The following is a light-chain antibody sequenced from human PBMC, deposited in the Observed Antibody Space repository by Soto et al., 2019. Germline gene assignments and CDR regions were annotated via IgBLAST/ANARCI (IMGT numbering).Light chain of an antibody. J-gene: IGKJ2*01. CDR2: GAS. CDR3: QQYGSSQYT. Sequence: EIVLTQSPGTLSLSPGERATLSCRASQSVNNNYLAWYQPKPGQAPRLLIYGASSRATGIPDRFSGSGSGTDFTLTISRLEPEDVAVYYCQQYGSSQYTFGQGTKLEIK. CDR1: QSVNNNY. V-gene: IGKV3-20*01.